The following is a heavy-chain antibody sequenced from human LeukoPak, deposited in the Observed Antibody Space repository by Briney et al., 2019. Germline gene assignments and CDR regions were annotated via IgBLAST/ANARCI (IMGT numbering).Heavy chain of an antibody. CDR3: AREDCGGDCYPERSDAFDI. Sequence: WASVKVSCKASGGTFSSYAISWVRQAPGQWLEWMGRIIPILGIANYAQKFQGRVTITADKSTSTAYMELSSLRSEDTAVYYCAREDCGGDCYPERSDAFDIWGQGTMVTVSS. J-gene: IGHJ3*02. D-gene: IGHD2-21*02. CDR1: GGTFSSYA. CDR2: IIPILGIA. V-gene: IGHV1-69*04.